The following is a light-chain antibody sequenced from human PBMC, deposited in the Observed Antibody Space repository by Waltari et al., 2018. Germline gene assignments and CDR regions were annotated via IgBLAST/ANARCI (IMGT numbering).Light chain of an antibody. CDR1: SRAVGGYKS. Sequence: QSALTQPPSASGSPGQSVTISCTGPSRAVGGYKSVSWYQQYPGKAPKLWIYEVTKRPSGVPDRFSGSKSGNTASLTVSGLQAEDEADYYCSSYAGSDNLVFGGGTKLTVL. J-gene: IGLJ2*01. V-gene: IGLV2-8*01. CDR3: SSYAGSDNLV. CDR2: EVT.